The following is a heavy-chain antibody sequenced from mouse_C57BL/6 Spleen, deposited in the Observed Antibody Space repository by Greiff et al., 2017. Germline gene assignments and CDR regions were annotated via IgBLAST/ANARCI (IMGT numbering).Heavy chain of an antibody. CDR1: GYTFTSYW. Sequence: QVQLQQSGAELVKPGASVKLSCKASGYTFTSYWMHWVKQRPGQGLEWIGMFHPNSGSTNYNEKFKSKATLTVDKSSSTAYMQLSSLTSEDSAVYYCARKVYDYDEYYAMDYWGQGTSVTVSS. CDR3: ARKVYDYDEYYAMDY. CDR2: FHPNSGST. J-gene: IGHJ4*01. V-gene: IGHV1-64*01. D-gene: IGHD2-4*01.